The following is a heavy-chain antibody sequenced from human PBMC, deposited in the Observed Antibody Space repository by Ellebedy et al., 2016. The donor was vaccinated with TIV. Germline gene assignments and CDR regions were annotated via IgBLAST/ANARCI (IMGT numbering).Heavy chain of an antibody. CDR2: ISDGGNTV. Sequence: GESLKISXAASGFTVSDYGMNWVRQSPGQGLEWVSYISDGGNTVYYADSVKGRFTISRDTAKNSLFLEMNSLKAEDTALYYCARGHIVLARNWFDPWGQGTLVAVSS. V-gene: IGHV3-48*01. D-gene: IGHD2-8*01. CDR1: GFTVSDYG. J-gene: IGHJ5*02. CDR3: ARGHIVLARNWFDP.